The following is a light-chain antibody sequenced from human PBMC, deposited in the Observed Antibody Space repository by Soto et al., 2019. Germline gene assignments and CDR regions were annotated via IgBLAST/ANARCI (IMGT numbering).Light chain of an antibody. CDR3: QQYYTSRT. CDR1: QSVLYSSNKKNY. CDR2: WAS. Sequence: DIVMTQSPDSLAVSLGERATINCKSSQSVLYSSNKKNYLAWYQQKPGQPPKLLIYWASTRESGVPDRFSGSGSGTDFTLTISRLQDEAVAVYYCQQYYTSRTFGQGTKVEIK. V-gene: IGKV4-1*01. J-gene: IGKJ1*01.